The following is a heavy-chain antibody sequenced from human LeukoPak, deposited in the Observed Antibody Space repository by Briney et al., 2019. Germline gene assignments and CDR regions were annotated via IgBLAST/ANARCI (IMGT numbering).Heavy chain of an antibody. Sequence: SVKVSCKASGGTFSSHAISWVRQAPGQGLEWMGGIIPIFGTANYAQKFQGRVTITADESTSTAYMELSSLRSEDTAVYYCAAAITGYGDYGSEDYWGQGTLVTVSS. V-gene: IGHV1-69*13. CDR2: IIPIFGTA. CDR3: AAAITGYGDYGSEDY. D-gene: IGHD4-17*01. CDR1: GGTFSSHA. J-gene: IGHJ4*02.